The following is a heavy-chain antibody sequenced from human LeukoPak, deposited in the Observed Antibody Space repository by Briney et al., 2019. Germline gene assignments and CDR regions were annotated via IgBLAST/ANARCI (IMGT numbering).Heavy chain of an antibody. V-gene: IGHV4-34*01. CDR3: ARSPEGTVVTP. J-gene: IGHJ1*01. CDR2: INHSGST. Sequence: SETLSLTCAVYGGSFSGYYWSWIRQPPGKGLEWIGEINHSGSTNYNPSLKSRVTISVDTSKNQFSLKLSSVTAADTAVYYCARSPEGTVVTPWGQGTLVTVSS. D-gene: IGHD4-23*01. CDR1: GGSFSGYY.